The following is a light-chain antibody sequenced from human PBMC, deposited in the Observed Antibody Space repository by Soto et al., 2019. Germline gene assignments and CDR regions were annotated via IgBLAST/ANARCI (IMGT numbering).Light chain of an antibody. J-gene: IGKJ1*01. CDR2: DAS. Sequence: DIQMTQSPSSLSASIGDRVTITCQASQDVSHFLNWFQQRPGKAPKLLIYDASTLERGVPSRFSGRGSGSRFTFTITCLQPEDIATYYCQQYDRLPWTFGQGTKVEMK. CDR1: QDVSHF. CDR3: QQYDRLPWT. V-gene: IGKV1-33*01.